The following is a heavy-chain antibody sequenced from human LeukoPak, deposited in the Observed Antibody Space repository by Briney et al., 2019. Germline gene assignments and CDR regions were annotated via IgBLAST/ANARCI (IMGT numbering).Heavy chain of an antibody. CDR2: IYYSGST. Sequence: PSETLSLTCTVSGGSISSSSYYWGWIRQPPGKGLEWIGSIYYSGSTYYNPSLKSRVTISVDTSKNQFSLKLSSVTAADTAVYYCARGGRVVAFDAFDIWGQGTMVTVSS. V-gene: IGHV4-39*07. J-gene: IGHJ3*02. D-gene: IGHD2-15*01. CDR3: ARGGRVVAFDAFDI. CDR1: GGSISSSSYY.